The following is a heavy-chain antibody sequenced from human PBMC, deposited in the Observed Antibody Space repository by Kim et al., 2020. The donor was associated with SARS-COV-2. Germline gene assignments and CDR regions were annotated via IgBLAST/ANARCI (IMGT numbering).Heavy chain of an antibody. Sequence: ASVKVSCKASGYTFTSYAMNWVRQAPGQGLEWMGWINTTTGNPTYAQGFTGRFVFSLDTSVSTAYLQISSLKAEDTAVYYCAREGGTGTYYDFWSGYYPDDASDIWGQGKMVNVPS. CDR3: AREGGTGTYYDFWSGYYPDDASDI. V-gene: IGHV7-4-1*02. CDR1: GYTFTSYA. J-gene: IGHJ3*02. CDR2: INTTTGNP. D-gene: IGHD3-3*01.